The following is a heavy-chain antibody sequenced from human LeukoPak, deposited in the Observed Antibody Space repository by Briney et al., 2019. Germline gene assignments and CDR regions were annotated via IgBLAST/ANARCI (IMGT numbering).Heavy chain of an antibody. J-gene: IGHJ3*02. Sequence: VASVKVSCKASGGTFSSYAISWVRQAPGQGLEWMGGIIPIFGTANYAQKFQGRVTITTDESTSTAYMELSSLRSEDTAVYYYALRGWNYDAFDIWGQGTMVTVSS. D-gene: IGHD1-7*01. CDR2: IIPIFGTA. CDR3: ALRGWNYDAFDI. CDR1: GGTFSSYA. V-gene: IGHV1-69*05.